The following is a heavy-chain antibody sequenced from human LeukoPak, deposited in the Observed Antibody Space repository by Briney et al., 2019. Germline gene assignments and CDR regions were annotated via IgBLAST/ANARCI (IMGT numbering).Heavy chain of an antibody. Sequence: SVKVSCKASGGTFISYAISWVRQAPGQGLEWMGGIIPIFGTANYAQKFQGRVTNTTDESTSTAYMELSSLRSEDTAVYYCARDSAYYYDSSGYPYNWFDPWGQGTLVTVSS. CDR3: ARDSAYYYDSSGYPYNWFDP. V-gene: IGHV1-69*05. D-gene: IGHD3-22*01. CDR1: GGTFISYA. J-gene: IGHJ5*02. CDR2: IIPIFGTA.